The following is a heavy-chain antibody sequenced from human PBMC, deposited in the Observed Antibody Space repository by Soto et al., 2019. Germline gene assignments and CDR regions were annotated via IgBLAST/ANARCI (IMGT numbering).Heavy chain of an antibody. CDR3: ARLPVTTSGYYYYYMDV. V-gene: IGHV5-51*01. CDR2: IYPGDSDT. CDR1: GYSFTSYW. Sequence: PGESLKISCKGSGYSFTSYWIGWVRQMPGKGLEWMGIIYPGDSDTRYSPSFQGQVTISADKSISTAYLQWSSLKASDTAMYYCARLPVTTSGYYYYYMDVWGKGTTVTVSS. D-gene: IGHD4-4*01. J-gene: IGHJ6*03.